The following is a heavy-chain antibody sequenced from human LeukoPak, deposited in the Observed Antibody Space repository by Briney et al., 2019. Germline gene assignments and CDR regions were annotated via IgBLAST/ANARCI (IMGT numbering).Heavy chain of an antibody. D-gene: IGHD6-13*01. V-gene: IGHV1-8*03. CDR1: GYTFTNYD. CDR3: ARSQQLVLRSPLDP. J-gene: IGHJ5*02. Sequence: ASVKVSCKASGYTFTNYDIHWVRQATGQGLEWMGWMNPHSANTGYAQNFQGRITITTNTSISTAYMELSSLRSEDTAVYYCARSQQLVLRSPLDPWGQGTLVTVSS. CDR2: MNPHSANT.